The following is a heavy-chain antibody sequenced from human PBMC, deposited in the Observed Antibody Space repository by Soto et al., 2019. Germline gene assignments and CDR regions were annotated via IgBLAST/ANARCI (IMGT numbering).Heavy chain of an antibody. Sequence: PSENLSLTYTFSGCFISTSNWRILLRQPPGKGLEWIGEIYHSGSTNYNPSLKSRVTISVDKSKNQFSLKLSSVTAADTAVYYCARAYYYGSGSYEDWFDPWGQG. CDR2: IYHSGST. CDR1: GCFISTSNW. V-gene: IGHV4-4*02. D-gene: IGHD3-10*01. CDR3: ARAYYYGSGSYEDWFDP. J-gene: IGHJ5*02.